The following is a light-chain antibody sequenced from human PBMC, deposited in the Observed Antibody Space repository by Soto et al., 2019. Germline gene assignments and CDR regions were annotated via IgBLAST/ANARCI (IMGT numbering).Light chain of an antibody. J-gene: IGLJ1*01. V-gene: IGLV2-8*01. CDR1: KNDIGVYDL. Sequence: QSAVTQPPSASGAPGQSVTVSCTGTKNDIGVYDLVSWYQHHPGKAPRLIIYEVVQRPSGVPDRFSGSKSGNTASLTVSGLQAADEADYFCKSYAGSNTYVFGSGTKVTVL. CDR3: KSYAGSNTYV. CDR2: EVV.